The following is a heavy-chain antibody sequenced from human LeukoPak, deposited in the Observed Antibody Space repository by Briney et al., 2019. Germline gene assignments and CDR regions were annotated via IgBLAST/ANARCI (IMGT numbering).Heavy chain of an antibody. D-gene: IGHD2-2*02. Sequence: SGTLSLTCAVSGGSISSSNWWSWVRQPPGKGLEWIGEIYHSGSTNYNPSLKSRVTISVDKSKNHFSLKLSSVTAADTAVYYCARDSPDCGSTTCYKDWFDPWGQGTLVTVSS. V-gene: IGHV4-4*02. J-gene: IGHJ5*02. CDR2: IYHSGST. CDR1: GGSISSSNW. CDR3: ARDSPDCGSTTCYKDWFDP.